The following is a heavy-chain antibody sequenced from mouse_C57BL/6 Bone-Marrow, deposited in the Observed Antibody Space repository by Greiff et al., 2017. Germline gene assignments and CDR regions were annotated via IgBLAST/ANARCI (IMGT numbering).Heavy chain of an antibody. CDR1: GYTFTSYG. Sequence: QVQLQQSGAELARPGASVKLSCKASGYTFTSYGISWVKQRTGQGLEWIGEIYPRRGNTYYNEKFKGKATLTADKSSSTAYMELRSLTSEDSAVYFCARERVYGSSPYYFDYWGQGTTLTVSS. V-gene: IGHV1-81*01. D-gene: IGHD1-1*01. J-gene: IGHJ2*01. CDR3: ARERVYGSSPYYFDY. CDR2: IYPRRGNT.